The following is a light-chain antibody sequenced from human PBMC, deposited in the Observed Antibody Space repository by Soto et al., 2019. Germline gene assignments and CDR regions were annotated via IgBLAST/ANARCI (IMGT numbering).Light chain of an antibody. CDR2: GAS. Sequence: EMVLTQSPCTLSLSPGERATLSCRGSQSVSSTYFAWYQHKPGQAPRLLIYGASSRDTGIPDRFSGSGSGTDFTLTISRLEPEDVAVYYCQQYGISPQTFGHGTKVEIK. V-gene: IGKV3-20*01. CDR3: QQYGISPQT. J-gene: IGKJ1*01. CDR1: QSVSSTY.